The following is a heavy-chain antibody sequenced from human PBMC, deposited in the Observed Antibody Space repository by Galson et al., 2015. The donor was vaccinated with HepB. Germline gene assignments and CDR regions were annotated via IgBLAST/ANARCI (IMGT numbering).Heavy chain of an antibody. V-gene: IGHV3-48*02. J-gene: IGHJ3*02. CDR1: GFTFSSYS. D-gene: IGHD4-23*01. CDR2: ISSSSSTI. CDR3: ARVSSGGTPWADAFDI. Sequence: SLRLSCAASGFTFSSYSMNWVRQAPGKGLEWVSYISSSSSTIYYADSVKGRFTISRDNAKNSLYLQMNSLRDEDTAVYYCARVSSGGTPWADAFDIWGQGTMVTVSS.